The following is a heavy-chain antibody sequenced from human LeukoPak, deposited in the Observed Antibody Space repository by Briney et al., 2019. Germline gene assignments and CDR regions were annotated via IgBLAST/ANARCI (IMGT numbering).Heavy chain of an antibody. V-gene: IGHV3-66*01. CDR2: IYSGGST. CDR3: VRDREGSGSYFDC. D-gene: IGHD3-10*01. Sequence: GGSLRLSCAASGISVSSNYMRWVRQAPGKGLEWVSVIYSGGSTYYAGSVKGRFTISRDNSKNTVYLQMNSLRAEDTAVYYCVRDREGSGSYFDCWGQGTLVTVSS. CDR1: GISVSSNY. J-gene: IGHJ5*01.